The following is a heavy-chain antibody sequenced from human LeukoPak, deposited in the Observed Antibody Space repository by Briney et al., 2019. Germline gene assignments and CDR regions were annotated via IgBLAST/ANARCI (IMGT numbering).Heavy chain of an antibody. Sequence: GESLKISCKGSGYIFSTYWIGWVRQMPGKGLEFMGIIYPGDSDTRYSPSFQGQVTISADKSISTAYLQWSSLKASDTAMYYCTRHTSNYYGMDVWGQGTTVTVSS. CDR3: TRHTSNYYGMDV. J-gene: IGHJ6*02. CDR1: GYIFSTYW. CDR2: IYPGDSDT. V-gene: IGHV5-51*01.